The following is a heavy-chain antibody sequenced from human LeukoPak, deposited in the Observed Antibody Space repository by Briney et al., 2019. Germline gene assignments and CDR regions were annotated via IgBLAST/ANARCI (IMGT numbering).Heavy chain of an antibody. CDR1: GFIFSTSA. CDR3: AKDIGQQWRNWFDP. V-gene: IGHV3-23*01. J-gene: IGHJ5*02. Sequence: GGSLRLSCAASGFIFSTSAMNWVRQAPGKGLEWVSAFRGSGSATYYADSVKGRFTISRDTSKNTLYLHMNSVRAEDTAVYYCAKDIGQQWRNWFDPRGQGTLVTVSS. CDR2: FRGSGSAT. D-gene: IGHD6-19*01.